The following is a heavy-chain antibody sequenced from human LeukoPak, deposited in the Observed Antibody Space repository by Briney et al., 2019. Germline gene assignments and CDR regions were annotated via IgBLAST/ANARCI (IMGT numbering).Heavy chain of an antibody. D-gene: IGHD5-24*01. V-gene: IGHV1-69*05. CDR1: GGTFSSYA. J-gene: IGHJ3*02. Sequence: SVKVSCKASGGTFSSYAISWVRQAPGQGLEWMVGIIPIFGTANYAQKFQGRVTITTDESTSTAYMELSSLRSEDTAVYYCAKGEDGYNSLAAFDIWGQGTMVTVSS. CDR3: AKGEDGYNSLAAFDI. CDR2: IIPIFGTA.